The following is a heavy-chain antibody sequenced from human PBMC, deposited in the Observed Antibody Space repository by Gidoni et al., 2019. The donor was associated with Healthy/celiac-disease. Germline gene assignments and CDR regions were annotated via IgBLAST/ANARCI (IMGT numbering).Heavy chain of an antibody. CDR3: ARVSRDSSGWGFLDY. J-gene: IGHJ4*02. Sequence: EVQLVESGGGLVQPGGSLRRSCAAYGVTLSSYAMSWVRQAPGKGLEWVSAISGSGGSTYYADSVKGRFTISRDNSKNTLYLQMNSLRAEDTAVYYCARVSRDSSGWGFLDYWGQGTLVTVSS. CDR2: ISGSGGST. CDR1: GVTLSSYA. V-gene: IGHV3-23*04. D-gene: IGHD6-19*01.